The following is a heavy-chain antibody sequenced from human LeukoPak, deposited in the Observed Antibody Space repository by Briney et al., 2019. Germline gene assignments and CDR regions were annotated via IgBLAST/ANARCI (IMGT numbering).Heavy chain of an antibody. CDR2: IHHNGST. V-gene: IGHV4-34*01. J-gene: IGHJ6*03. CDR3: ARGNHPTARYYYYMDV. Sequence: PSHTLSLTCAVYGGSFSGYYWRWIRRPPGKGLECIGEIHHNGSTNSNPSRKGRVTISVDTSKNQFSLKRSSVTAADTAVYYCARGNHPTARYYYYMDVWGKGTTVTVSS. D-gene: IGHD1-14*01. CDR1: GGSFSGYY.